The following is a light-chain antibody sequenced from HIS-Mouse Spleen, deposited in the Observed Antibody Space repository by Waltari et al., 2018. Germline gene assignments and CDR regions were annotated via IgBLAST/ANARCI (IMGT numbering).Light chain of an antibody. CDR1: QSLLHSNGYNY. J-gene: IGKJ2*01. Sequence: DIVMTQSPLSLPVTPGEPASISCRSSQSLLHSNGYNYLDWYLQKPGQCPQRLFYLVSKRAAGVPDRFSGSGSGTDFTLKISRVEAEYVGVYYCMQALQTPWTFGQGTKLEIK. V-gene: IGKV2-28*01. CDR2: LVS. CDR3: MQALQTPWT.